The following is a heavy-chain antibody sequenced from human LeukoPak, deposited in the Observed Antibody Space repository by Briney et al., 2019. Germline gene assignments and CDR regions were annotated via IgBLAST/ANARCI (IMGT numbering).Heavy chain of an antibody. Sequence: SETLSLTCTVSGGSISSYYWSWIRQPAGKGLEWIGRIYTSGSTNYYPYLKSRVTMSVDTSKNQFSLKLSSVTAADTDVYYCARERNYYDSSGYYYRAFDIWGQGTMVTVSS. CDR2: IYTSGST. V-gene: IGHV4-4*07. D-gene: IGHD3-22*01. J-gene: IGHJ3*02. CDR3: ARERNYYDSSGYYYRAFDI. CDR1: GGSISSYY.